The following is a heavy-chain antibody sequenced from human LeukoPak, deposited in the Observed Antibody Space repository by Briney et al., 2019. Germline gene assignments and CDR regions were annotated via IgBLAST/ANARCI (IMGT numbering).Heavy chain of an antibody. V-gene: IGHV3-7*01. CDR2: IKQDGSET. CDR3: ARDDAFDI. Sequence: GGSLRLSCAASGFTLSSHWMGWVRQAPGKGLEWVANIKQDGSETYYVGSVKGRFTISRDNAKNSLYLQMNSLRAEDTAVYYCARDDAFDIWGQGTMVTVSS. J-gene: IGHJ3*02. CDR1: GFTLSSHW.